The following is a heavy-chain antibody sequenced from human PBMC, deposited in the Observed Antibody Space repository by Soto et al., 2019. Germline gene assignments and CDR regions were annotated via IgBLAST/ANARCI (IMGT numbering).Heavy chain of an antibody. CDR3: AREAGVVGANYFDY. Sequence: QLQLQESGARLVKPSQTLSLTCAVSGGPINSGGHPWAWIRQPPGKGLEWIGYISHIGSAFYNPSVMGRGTISVDRSKNQLHLSFDFMTAADTAVYYCAREAGVVGANYFDYWGQGILVTVSS. CDR2: ISHIGSA. CDR1: GGPINSGGHP. J-gene: IGHJ4*02. V-gene: IGHV4-30-2*01. D-gene: IGHD2-15*01.